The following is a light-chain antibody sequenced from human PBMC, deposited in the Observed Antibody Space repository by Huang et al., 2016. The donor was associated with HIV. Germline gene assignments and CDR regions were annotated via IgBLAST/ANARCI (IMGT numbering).Light chain of an antibody. Sequence: DIQMTQSPSSLSASVGDRVTITCRASQSIGSYFNLYQQKPGKAPKLLSYATSSLQSGVPSRFSGSGSGTDFTLTISSLQPEDFASYFCQQTNSAPLTFGGGTKVEIK. CDR3: QQTNSAPLT. V-gene: IGKV1-39*01. J-gene: IGKJ4*01. CDR2: ATS. CDR1: QSIGSY.